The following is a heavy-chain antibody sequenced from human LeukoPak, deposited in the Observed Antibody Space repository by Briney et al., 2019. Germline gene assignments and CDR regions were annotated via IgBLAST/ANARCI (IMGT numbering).Heavy chain of an antibody. Sequence: GGSLRLSCAASGFTFRSYEMNWVRQAPGKGLEWIAYTSISGQTTYYADSVRGRFTIPRDNAKNSVDLQMISLRAEDTAVYFCARSYDSRGYFFYFDFWGQGTLVTVSS. CDR2: TSISGQTT. CDR3: ARSYDSRGYFFYFDF. J-gene: IGHJ4*02. CDR1: GFTFRSYE. V-gene: IGHV3-48*03. D-gene: IGHD3-22*01.